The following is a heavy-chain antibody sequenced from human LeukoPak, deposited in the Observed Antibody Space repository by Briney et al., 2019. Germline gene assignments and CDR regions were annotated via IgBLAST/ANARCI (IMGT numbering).Heavy chain of an antibody. CDR3: AREGAVTGDFDY. Sequence: GGSLRLSCAASGFTFSSYWMHWVRQAPGKGLVWVSRINSDGSSTSYADSVKGRFTISRDNAKNTLFLQMNSLRAEDTAVYTCAREGAVTGDFDYWGQGTLVTVSS. D-gene: IGHD2-8*02. J-gene: IGHJ4*02. V-gene: IGHV3-74*01. CDR1: GFTFSSYW. CDR2: INSDGSST.